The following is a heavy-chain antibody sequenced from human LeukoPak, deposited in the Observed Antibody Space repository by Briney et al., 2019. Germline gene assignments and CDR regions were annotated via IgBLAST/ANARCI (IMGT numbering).Heavy chain of an antibody. CDR1: GCSISSSNW. J-gene: IGHJ4*02. V-gene: IGHV4-4*02. CDR2: IYHSGTT. D-gene: IGHD2-15*01. Sequence: PSETLSLTCAVSGCSISSSNWWSCVRQPPGKGLEWVGEIYHSGTTNNNPSLKSRLTISVDKSKNQFSLKLSSVTAADTAVYYCASKHARYWSGGSCYPDYWGQGTLVTVSS. CDR3: ASKHARYWSGGSCYPDY.